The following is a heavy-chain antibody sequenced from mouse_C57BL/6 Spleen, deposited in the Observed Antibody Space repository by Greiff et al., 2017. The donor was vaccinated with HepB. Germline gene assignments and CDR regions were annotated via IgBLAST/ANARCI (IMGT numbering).Heavy chain of an antibody. V-gene: IGHV1-64*01. CDR2: IHPNSGST. CDR1: GYTFTSYW. D-gene: IGHD1-1*01. J-gene: IGHJ1*03. CDR3: ARSPFYGSSWYFDV. Sequence: QVQLQQPGAELVKPGASVKLSCKASGYTFTSYWMHWVKQRPGQGLEWIGMIHPNSGSTNYNEKFKSKATLTVDKSSSTAYMQLSSLTSEDSAVYYCARSPFYGSSWYFDVWGTGTTVTVSS.